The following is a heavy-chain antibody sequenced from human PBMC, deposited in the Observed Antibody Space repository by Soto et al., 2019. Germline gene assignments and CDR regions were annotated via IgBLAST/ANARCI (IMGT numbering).Heavy chain of an antibody. CDR2: INPETGGT. CDR3: ARERFQVIADGMDV. CDR1: GYTFTGYY. Sequence: ASVKVSCKASGYTFTGYYVHWVREAPGQGLEWMGWINPETGGTSYAQKFRGRVTLSRDTSINTAYLELSSLRFDDAAVYFCARERFQVIADGMDVLGQGTTVTVSS. D-gene: IGHD6-13*01. J-gene: IGHJ6*02. V-gene: IGHV1-2*02.